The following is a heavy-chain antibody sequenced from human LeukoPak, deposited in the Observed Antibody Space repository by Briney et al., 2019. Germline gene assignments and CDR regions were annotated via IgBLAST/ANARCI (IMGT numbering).Heavy chain of an antibody. CDR2: INPNSGGT. J-gene: IGHJ6*03. Sequence: ASVKVSCKASGYTFTGYYMHWVRQAPGQGLEWMGWINPNSGGTNYAQKFQGRVTMTRDTSISTAYMELSRLRSDDTAVYYCARALGPYYYYMDVWGKGTTVTVSS. CDR3: ARALGPYYYYMDV. CDR1: GYTFTGYY. V-gene: IGHV1-2*02.